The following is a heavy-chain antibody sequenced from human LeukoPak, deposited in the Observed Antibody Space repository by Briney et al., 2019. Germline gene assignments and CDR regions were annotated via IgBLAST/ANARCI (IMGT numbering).Heavy chain of an antibody. V-gene: IGHV4-59*12. CDR3: ARELDEAPFDY. Sequence: PSETLSLTCTVSGGSISSYFWSWIRQPPGKGLEWIGSIYYSGSTYYNPSLKSRVTISVDTSKNQFSLKLSSVTAADTAVYYCARELDEAPFDYWGQGTLVTVSS. CDR1: GGSISSYF. CDR2: IYYSGST. J-gene: IGHJ4*02.